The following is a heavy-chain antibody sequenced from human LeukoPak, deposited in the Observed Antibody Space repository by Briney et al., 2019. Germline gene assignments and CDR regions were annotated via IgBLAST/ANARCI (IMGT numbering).Heavy chain of an antibody. Sequence: GGSLRLSCAASGFTFSSYWMSWVRQAPGKGLEWVANIKQDGSEKYYVDSVKGRFTISGDNAKNSLYLQMNSLRAEDTAVYYCAGYCSGGSCYFDYWGQGTLVTVSS. CDR3: AGYCSGGSCYFDY. V-gene: IGHV3-7*01. CDR2: IKQDGSEK. D-gene: IGHD2-15*01. CDR1: GFTFSSYW. J-gene: IGHJ4*02.